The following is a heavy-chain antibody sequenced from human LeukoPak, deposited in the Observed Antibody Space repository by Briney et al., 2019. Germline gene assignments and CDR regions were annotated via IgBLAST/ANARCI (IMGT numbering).Heavy chain of an antibody. CDR1: GFTFSSYS. J-gene: IGHJ4*02. V-gene: IGHV3-21*01. D-gene: IGHD2-15*01. Sequence: GGSLRLSCAASGFTFSSYSMNWVRQAPGKGLEWVSSISSSSSYIYYADSVKGRFTISRDNAKNSLHLQMNSLRAEDTAVYYCARDPGYCSGGSCYGDFDYWGQGTLVTVSS. CDR3: ARDPGYCSGGSCYGDFDY. CDR2: ISSSSSYI.